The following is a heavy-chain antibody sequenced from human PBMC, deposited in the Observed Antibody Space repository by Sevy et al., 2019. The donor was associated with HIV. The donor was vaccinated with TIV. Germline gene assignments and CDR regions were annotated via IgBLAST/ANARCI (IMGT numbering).Heavy chain of an antibody. J-gene: IGHJ6*02. CDR3: TIDLMAALDYYYYGMDV. CDR1: GFTFSNAW. Sequence: GGSLRLSCAASGFTFSNAWMSWVRQAPGKGLEWVGRIKSKTDGGTTDYAAPVKGRFTISRDDSKNTLYLQMNSLKTEDTAVYYCTIDLMAALDYYYYGMDVWGQGTTVTVSS. CDR2: IKSKTDGGTT. D-gene: IGHD2-8*01. V-gene: IGHV3-15*01.